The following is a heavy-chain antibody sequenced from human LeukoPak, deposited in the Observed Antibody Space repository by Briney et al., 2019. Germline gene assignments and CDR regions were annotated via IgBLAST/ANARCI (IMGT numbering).Heavy chain of an antibody. CDR2: IYHSGST. D-gene: IGHD5-12*01. CDR1: GGSISSSNW. Sequence: PSGTLSLTCAVSGGSISSSNWWSWVRQPPGKGLEWIGEIYHSGSTNYNPSLKSRVTISVDKSKNQFSLKLSSVTAADTAVYYCARLVGGRSGYDLTFDIWGQGTMVTVSS. J-gene: IGHJ3*02. V-gene: IGHV4-4*02. CDR3: ARLVGGRSGYDLTFDI.